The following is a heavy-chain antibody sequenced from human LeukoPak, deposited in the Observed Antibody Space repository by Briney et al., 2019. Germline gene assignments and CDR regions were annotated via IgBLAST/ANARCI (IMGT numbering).Heavy chain of an antibody. J-gene: IGHJ6*02. Sequence: GGSLRLSCAASGFTFSSYEMNWVRQAPGKGLEWVSYISSSGSSIYYADAVKGRFTISRDNAKTSLYLQINSLRAEGTAVYYCASPTAVRDYYYYGMDVWGQGTTVTVSS. D-gene: IGHD4-17*01. CDR1: GFTFSSYE. CDR3: ASPTAVRDYYYYGMDV. CDR2: ISSSGSSI. V-gene: IGHV3-48*03.